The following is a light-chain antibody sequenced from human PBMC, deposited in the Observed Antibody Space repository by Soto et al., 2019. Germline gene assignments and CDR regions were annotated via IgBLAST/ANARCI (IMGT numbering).Light chain of an antibody. CDR2: DAS. Sequence: DIQMTQSPSSLSASVGDRVTITCRASQSINTYLNWYQQKPGKAPNLLIYDASTLESGVPSRFSGSGSGTDFTLTISSLHPEDFALYYCQQSYDSPTFGLATRLEIK. V-gene: IGKV1-39*01. J-gene: IGKJ5*01. CDR1: QSINTY. CDR3: QQSYDSPT.